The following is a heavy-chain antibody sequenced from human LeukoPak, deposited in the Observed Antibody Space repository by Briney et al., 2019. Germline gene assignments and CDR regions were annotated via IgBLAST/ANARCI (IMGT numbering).Heavy chain of an antibody. V-gene: IGHV3-23*01. J-gene: IGHJ4*02. Sequence: GGTLRLSCAASGFTFSSYAMSWVRQAPGKGLEWVSAISGSGGSTYYADSVKGRFTISRDNSKNTLYLQMNSLRAEDTAVYYCAKELPNSGSGSSDFDYWGQGTLVTVSS. CDR3: AKELPNSGSGSSDFDY. CDR2: ISGSGGST. CDR1: GFTFSSYA. D-gene: IGHD3-10*01.